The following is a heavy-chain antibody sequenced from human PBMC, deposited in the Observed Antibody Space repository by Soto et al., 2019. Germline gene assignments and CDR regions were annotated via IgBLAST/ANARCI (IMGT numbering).Heavy chain of an antibody. CDR1: GGTFSSYA. Sequence: QVQLVQSGAEVKKPGSSVKVSCKASGGTFSSYAISWVRQAPGQGLEWMGGIIPIFGTANYAQKFQGRVTITADESTSTAYVELSSLRSEDTAVYYCARVSCSGGSGYSRGVYYYYYGMDVWGQGTTVTVSS. CDR3: ARVSCSGGSGYSRGVYYYYYGMDV. J-gene: IGHJ6*02. V-gene: IGHV1-69*01. D-gene: IGHD2-15*01. CDR2: IIPIFGTA.